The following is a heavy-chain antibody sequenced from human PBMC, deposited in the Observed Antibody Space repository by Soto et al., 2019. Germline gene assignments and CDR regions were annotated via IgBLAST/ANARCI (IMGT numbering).Heavy chain of an antibody. D-gene: IGHD6-19*01. J-gene: IGHJ1*01. CDR3: ARMAVAGTSHRFQH. Sequence: SVKVSCKASGGTFSSYAISWVRQAPGQGLEWMGGIIPIFGTANYAQKFQGRVTITADESTSTAYMELSSLRSEDTAVYYCARMAVAGTSHRFQHWGQGTLVTVSS. V-gene: IGHV1-69*13. CDR1: GGTFSSYA. CDR2: IIPIFGTA.